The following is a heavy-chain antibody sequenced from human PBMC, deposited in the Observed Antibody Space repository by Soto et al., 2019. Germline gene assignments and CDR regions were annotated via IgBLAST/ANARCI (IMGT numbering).Heavy chain of an antibody. V-gene: IGHV3-48*03. CDR2: ISSNGRII. D-gene: IGHD6-19*01. J-gene: IGHJ1*01. CDR1: GFTFSSYE. Sequence: EVQLVESGGGLVQPGGSLRLSCAASGFTFSSYEMNWVRQAPGKGLEWVSYISSNGRIIYDADSVKGRFTIARDNAKNALYLRRDSLGAEDMAVYYCTTGYSSGWVSAEYFQHWGQGTLVTVSS. CDR3: TTGYSSGWVSAEYFQH.